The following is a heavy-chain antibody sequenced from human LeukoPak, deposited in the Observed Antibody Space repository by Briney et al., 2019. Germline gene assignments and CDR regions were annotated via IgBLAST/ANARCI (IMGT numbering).Heavy chain of an antibody. CDR3: ARGPPHAFDI. CDR1: GGSFSGYY. V-gene: IGHV4-34*01. CDR2: INHSGST. J-gene: IGHJ3*02. Sequence: SETLCLTCAVYGGSFSGYYWSWIRQPPGKGLEWIGEINHSGSTNYNPSLKSRVTISVDTSKNQFSLKLSSVTAADTAVYYCARGPPHAFDIWGQGTMVTVSS.